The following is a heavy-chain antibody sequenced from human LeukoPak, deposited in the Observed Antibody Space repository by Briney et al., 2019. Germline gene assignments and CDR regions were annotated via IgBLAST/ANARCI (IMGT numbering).Heavy chain of an antibody. V-gene: IGHV4-34*01. CDR2: INHSGST. Sequence: TSETLSLTCAVYGGSFSGHYWSWIRQPPGKGLGWIGEINHSGSTNYNPSLKSRVTISVDTSKNQFSLKLSSVTAADTAVYYCASTITMVRRRNYGMDVWGQGTTVTVSS. CDR3: ASTITMVRRRNYGMDV. CDR1: GGSFSGHY. J-gene: IGHJ6*02. D-gene: IGHD3-10*01.